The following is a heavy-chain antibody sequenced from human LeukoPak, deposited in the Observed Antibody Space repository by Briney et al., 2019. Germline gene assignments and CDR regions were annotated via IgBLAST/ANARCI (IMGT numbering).Heavy chain of an antibody. J-gene: IGHJ4*02. V-gene: IGHV3-23*01. CDR1: GFTFSDYA. CDR2: ISGSDGST. Sequence: HSGGSLRLSCAASGFTFSDYAMSWVRQAPGKGLEWVSSISGSDGSTYYPDSVKGRFTLSRDNSKNTLYLQMNGLRVEDMAVYYCAKKGCTSTTCYLNSWGQGTLLTVSS. CDR3: AKKGCTSTTCYLNS. D-gene: IGHD2-2*01.